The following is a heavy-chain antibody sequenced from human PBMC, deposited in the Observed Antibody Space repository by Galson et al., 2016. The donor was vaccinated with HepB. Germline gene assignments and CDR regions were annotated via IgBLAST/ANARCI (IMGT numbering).Heavy chain of an antibody. CDR3: AFPSVSSAFDY. V-gene: IGHV4-34*01. CDR1: GGSFSGYD. Sequence: SETLSLTCVVSGGSFSGYDWNWIRQSPGKGLEWIGEINHSGRTNYNPSLKSRVATSVDMSKNQFSLTLRSVTAADTAVYFCAFPSVSSAFDYWGQGSLVTVSS. CDR2: INHSGRT. J-gene: IGHJ4*02. D-gene: IGHD3-22*01.